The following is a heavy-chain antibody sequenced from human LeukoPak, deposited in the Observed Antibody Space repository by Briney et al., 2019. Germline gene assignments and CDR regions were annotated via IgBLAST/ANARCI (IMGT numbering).Heavy chain of an antibody. CDR3: ARVSAFGVVLDD. J-gene: IGHJ4*02. V-gene: IGHV4-31*03. D-gene: IGHD3-3*01. CDR1: GGSISSGGYY. Sequence: SQTLSLTCTVSGGSISSGGYYWSWIRQHPGKGLEWIGYIYYSGSTYYNPSLKSRVTISVDTSKNQFSLKLSSVTAADTAVYYCARVSAFGVVLDDWGQGTLVTVSS. CDR2: IYYSGST.